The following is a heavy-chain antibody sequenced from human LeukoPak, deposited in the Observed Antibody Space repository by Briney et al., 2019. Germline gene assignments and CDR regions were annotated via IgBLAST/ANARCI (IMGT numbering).Heavy chain of an antibody. Sequence: GGSLRLSCAASGFTFSSYGMHWVRQAPGKGLEWVSAITGGGSGIYYADSMKSRFTISRDNSKNTLYLQINSLRAEDTAVYYCAKWGDYDVLTGYYVSDYWGQGTLVTVSS. CDR3: AKWGDYDVLTGYYVSDY. V-gene: IGHV3-23*01. CDR2: ITGGGSGI. CDR1: GFTFSSYG. D-gene: IGHD3-9*01. J-gene: IGHJ4*02.